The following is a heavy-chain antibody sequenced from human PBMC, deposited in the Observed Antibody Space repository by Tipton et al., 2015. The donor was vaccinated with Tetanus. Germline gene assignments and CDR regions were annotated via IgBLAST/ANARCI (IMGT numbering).Heavy chain of an antibody. D-gene: IGHD5-24*01. CDR2: IYYSGIP. J-gene: IGHJ4*02. CDR1: GGSISSSDYY. V-gene: IGHV4-39*01. CDR3: VRLVEMTTCFDF. Sequence: TLSLTCTLSGGSISSSDYYWSWVRQPSGEGLEGIGSIYYSGIPYYNPSLKSRVTISVDTSKDHFSLKLSSVTAADTAMYYCVRLVEMTTCFDFWGQGTLVTVSS.